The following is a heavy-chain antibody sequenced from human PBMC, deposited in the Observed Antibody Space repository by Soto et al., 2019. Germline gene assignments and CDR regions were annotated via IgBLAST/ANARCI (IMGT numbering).Heavy chain of an antibody. CDR2: IYYSGST. D-gene: IGHD3-3*01. Sequence: SETLSLTCTVSGGSISSYYWSWIRQPPGKGLEWIGYIYYSGSTNYNPSLKSRVTISVDTSKNQFSLKLSSVTAADTAVYYCARSIFGVVIIPVGGWFDPWGQGTLVTVSS. CDR1: GGSISSYY. CDR3: ARSIFGVVIIPVGGWFDP. J-gene: IGHJ5*02. V-gene: IGHV4-59*08.